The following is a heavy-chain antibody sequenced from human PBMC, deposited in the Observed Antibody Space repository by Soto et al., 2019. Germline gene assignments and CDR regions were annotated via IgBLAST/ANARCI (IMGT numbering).Heavy chain of an antibody. CDR1: GYTFTSYG. J-gene: IGHJ6*02. D-gene: IGHD6-6*01. Sequence: ASVKVSCKASGYTFTSYGISWVRQVPGQGLEWMGWISVYNGNTIYAQRLQGRVTMTADTSTTTAYMELRSLGSDDTAVYYCARDDSSSPYYYYGMDVWGQGTTVTVSS. CDR2: ISVYNGNT. V-gene: IGHV1-18*01. CDR3: ARDDSSSPYYYYGMDV.